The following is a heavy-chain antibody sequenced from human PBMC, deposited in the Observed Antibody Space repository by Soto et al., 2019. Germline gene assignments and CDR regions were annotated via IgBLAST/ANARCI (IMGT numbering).Heavy chain of an antibody. CDR3: AKDVTHNWHYGSPPIYAMDV. CDR2: SCRSSSSDYI. CDR1: LPAASRYR. V-gene: IGHV3-21*01. Sequence: FLTFCRPVSLPAASRYRPYSVRPVRGDCRECGSPSCRSSSSDYIYYVDSVKGRFTISRDNAKNSLYLQMNSLRAEDTAVYYCAKDVTHNWHYGSPPIYAMDVWGQGTTFTVSS. D-gene: IGHD1-7*01. J-gene: IGHJ6*02.